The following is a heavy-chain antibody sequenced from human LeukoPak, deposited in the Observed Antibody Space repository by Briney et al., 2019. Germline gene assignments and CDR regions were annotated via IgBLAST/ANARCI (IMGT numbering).Heavy chain of an antibody. CDR2: INPNSGAT. J-gene: IGHJ4*02. V-gene: IGHV1-2*02. CDR1: GYTFIDYY. Sequence: ASVKVYCKTSGYTFIDYYINWVRQAPGQGPEWMGWINPNSGATNYAQKFQVRVTMARDTSVSTAYMELSRLTSDDTAVYYCALNTDTNGWHYFDYWGQGTLVSVSS. CDR3: ALNTDTNGWHYFDY. D-gene: IGHD2-8*01.